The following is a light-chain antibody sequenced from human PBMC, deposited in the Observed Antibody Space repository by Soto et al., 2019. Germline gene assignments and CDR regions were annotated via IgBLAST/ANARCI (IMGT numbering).Light chain of an antibody. CDR2: AAS. J-gene: IGKJ4*01. CDR3: QQYYSYPLT. Sequence: DIQMTQSPSTLSASVGDRVSITCRASQSISSWLAWYQQKPGKAPKLLIYAASTLQSGVPSRFSGSGSGTEFTLTISRLQPEDFATYYCQQYYSYPLTFGEGTKVDIK. V-gene: IGKV1-5*01. CDR1: QSISSW.